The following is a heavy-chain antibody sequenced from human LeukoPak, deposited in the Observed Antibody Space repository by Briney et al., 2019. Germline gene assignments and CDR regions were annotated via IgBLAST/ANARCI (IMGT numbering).Heavy chain of an antibody. V-gene: IGHV4-59*05. Sequence: PSETLSLTCTVSGGSISSYYWSWIRQPPGKGLEWIGSIYYSGSTYNNPSLKSRVTISVDTSQNQFSVKLSSVTAADTAVYYCARGKFSGGEAAAYFDYGGQGTLVTVSS. CDR1: GGSISSYY. D-gene: IGHD6-25*01. CDR2: IYYSGST. CDR3: ARGKFSGGEAAAYFDY. J-gene: IGHJ4*02.